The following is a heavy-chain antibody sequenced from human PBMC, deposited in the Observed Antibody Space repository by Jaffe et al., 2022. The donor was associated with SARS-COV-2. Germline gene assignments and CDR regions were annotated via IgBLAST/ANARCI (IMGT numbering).Heavy chain of an antibody. D-gene: IGHD3-22*01. CDR2: IYYSGST. CDR1: GGSISSYY. J-gene: IGHJ6*02. Sequence: QVQLQESGPGLVKPSETLSLTCTVSGGSISSYYWSWIRQPPGKGLEWIGYIYYSGSTNYNPSLKSRVTISVDTSKNQFSLKLSSVTAADTAVYYCAREGATGYYDSSGYQKNPLYYYYGMDVWGQGTTVTVSS. CDR3: AREGATGYYDSSGYQKNPLYYYYGMDV. V-gene: IGHV4-59*01.